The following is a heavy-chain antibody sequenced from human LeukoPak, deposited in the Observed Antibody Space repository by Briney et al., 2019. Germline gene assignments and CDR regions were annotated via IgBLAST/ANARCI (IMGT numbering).Heavy chain of an antibody. V-gene: IGHV3-23*01. J-gene: IGHJ4*02. CDR3: ASGKYSGYDEFDY. D-gene: IGHD5-12*01. Sequence: GGSLRLSCAASGFTFSNYAMSWVRQAPGKGLEWVSGINGNGGSTYNADSVKGRFTISRDNSKNTLYLQMNSLRAEDTAVYYCASGKYSGYDEFDYWGQGTLVTVSS. CDR1: GFTFSNYA. CDR2: INGNGGST.